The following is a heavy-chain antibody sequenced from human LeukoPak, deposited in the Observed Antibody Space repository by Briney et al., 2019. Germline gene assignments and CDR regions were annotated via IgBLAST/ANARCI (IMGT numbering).Heavy chain of an antibody. CDR2: IFHSGST. D-gene: IGHD3-22*01. V-gene: IGHV4-59*11. CDR1: GGSIKSHF. Sequence: SETLSLTCTVSGGSIKSHFWSWVRQPPGKRLEWIGYIFHSGSTNYNPSLKSRVTISVDTSKSQFSLKVSSVTAADTAVYYCARNRFDDSSGYYYHYYYYMDVWGKGTTVTVSS. J-gene: IGHJ6*03. CDR3: ARNRFDDSSGYYYHYYYYMDV.